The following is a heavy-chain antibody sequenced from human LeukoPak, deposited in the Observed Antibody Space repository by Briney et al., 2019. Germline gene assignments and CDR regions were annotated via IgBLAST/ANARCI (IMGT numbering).Heavy chain of an antibody. CDR1: GFTFSSFA. J-gene: IGHJ4*02. Sequence: GGSLRLSCAASGFTFSSFAMTWVRQAPGKGLEWVSAIGGGGGATYYADSVKGRFAISRDNSKSTLYLQMNSLRAEDTAVYYCAQACTGWYRYYWGQGTLVTVSS. CDR3: AQACTGWYRYY. D-gene: IGHD6-19*01. CDR2: IGGGGGAT. V-gene: IGHV3-23*01.